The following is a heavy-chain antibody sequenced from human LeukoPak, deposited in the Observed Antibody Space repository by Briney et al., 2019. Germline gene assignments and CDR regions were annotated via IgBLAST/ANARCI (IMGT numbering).Heavy chain of an antibody. D-gene: IGHD3-22*01. J-gene: IGHJ4*02. CDR3: AKELQTYYYDSSGYYLRDFDY. CDR2: MWDEGSNK. CDR1: GFTFSSYG. Sequence: PGGSLRLSCAASGFTFSSYGMHWVRQAPGKGLEWVAFMWDEGSNKYYADSVKGRFTISRDNSKNTLYLQMNSLRAEDTAVYYCAKELQTYYYDSSGYYLRDFDYWGQGTLVTVSS. V-gene: IGHV3-30*02.